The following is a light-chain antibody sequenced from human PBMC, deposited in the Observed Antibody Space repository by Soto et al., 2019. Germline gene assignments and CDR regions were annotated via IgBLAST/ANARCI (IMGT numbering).Light chain of an antibody. CDR3: MQSTQFPNT. V-gene: IGKV2D-29*01. Sequence: DIVMTQAPLSLSVTPGQPASISFNSSQSLLQSDGKTHLYWYLQRPGQPPQLLIYEVIKRFSGVPHRFSGSGSGTDFTLKISRVEAEDVGVYYCMQSTQFPNTFGQGTRLEIK. CDR1: QSLLQSDGKTH. J-gene: IGKJ5*01. CDR2: EVI.